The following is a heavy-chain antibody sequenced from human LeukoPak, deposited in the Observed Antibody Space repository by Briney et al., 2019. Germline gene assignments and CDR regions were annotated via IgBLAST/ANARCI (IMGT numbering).Heavy chain of an antibody. D-gene: IGHD6-6*01. Sequence: ETLSLTCTVSGGSISSYYWSWIRQPPGKGLEWVSYISSSSSTIYYADSVKGRFTISRDNAKNSLYLQMNSLSADDTAVYYCAGGASEYSSSGDFACWGQGTLVTVSS. CDR3: AGGASEYSSSGDFAC. J-gene: IGHJ4*02. CDR2: ISSSSSTI. V-gene: IGHV3-48*01. CDR1: GGSISSYY.